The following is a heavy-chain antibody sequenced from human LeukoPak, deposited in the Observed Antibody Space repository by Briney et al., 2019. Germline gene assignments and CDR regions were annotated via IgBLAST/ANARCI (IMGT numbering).Heavy chain of an antibody. V-gene: IGHV3-30-3*01. Sequence: GGSLRLSCAASGFTFSGYAMHWVRQAPGKGLEWVAVISYDGSNDYSADSVKGRFTISRDNSKNTLYLQMNSLRAEDTAVYYCATNGPGIAVAGYVDYWGQGTLVTVSS. CDR1: GFTFSGYA. CDR3: ATNGPGIAVAGYVDY. J-gene: IGHJ4*02. CDR2: ISYDGSND. D-gene: IGHD6-19*01.